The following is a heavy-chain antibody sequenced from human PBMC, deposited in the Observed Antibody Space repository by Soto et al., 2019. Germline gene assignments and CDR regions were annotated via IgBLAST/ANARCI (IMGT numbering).Heavy chain of an antibody. V-gene: IGHV1-18*01. CDR2: ISAYNGNT. Sequence: GASVKVSCKASGYTFTSYGISWVRQALGQGLEWMGWISAYNGNTNYAQKLQGRVTMTTDTSTSTAYMELRSLRSDDTAVYYCARLINDYGDYGFDYWGQGTLVAVSS. D-gene: IGHD4-17*01. CDR1: GYTFTSYG. J-gene: IGHJ4*02. CDR3: ARLINDYGDYGFDY.